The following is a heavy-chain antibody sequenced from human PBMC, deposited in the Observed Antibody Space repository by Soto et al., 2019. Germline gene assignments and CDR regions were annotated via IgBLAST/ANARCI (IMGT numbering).Heavy chain of an antibody. D-gene: IGHD2-15*01. CDR3: AGGSDIRERRGRSDY. J-gene: IGHJ4*02. CDR2: IYSGGST. V-gene: IGHV3-66*01. Sequence: EVQLVESGGGLVQPGGSLRLSCAASGFTVSSNYMSWVRQAPEKGLEWVSVIYSGGSTYYADSVKGRFTISRGHSKKTLYAPRKSPGGEGTGVLCLAGGSDIRERRGRSDYWGQGTLVTVSS. CDR1: GFTVSSNY.